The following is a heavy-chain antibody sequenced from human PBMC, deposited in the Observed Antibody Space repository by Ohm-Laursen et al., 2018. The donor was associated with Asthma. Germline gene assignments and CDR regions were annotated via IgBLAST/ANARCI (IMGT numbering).Heavy chain of an antibody. CDR2: ISTASTFI. CDR3: ARNGAEWELPGREYSLHH. Sequence: SLRLSCTASGYTFSRYSIHWIRQAPGKGLEWVASISTASTFIYYADSVRGRFTTSRDNARNLLFLQMNSLRAEDTDLYYCARNGAEWELPGREYSLHHWGEGTLVTVSS. V-gene: IGHV3-21*01. J-gene: IGHJ1*01. CDR1: GYTFSRYS. D-gene: IGHD1-26*01.